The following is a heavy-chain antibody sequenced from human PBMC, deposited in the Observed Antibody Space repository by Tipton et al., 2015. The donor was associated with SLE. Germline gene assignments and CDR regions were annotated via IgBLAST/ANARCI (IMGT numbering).Heavy chain of an antibody. Sequence: GSLRLSCVASGFAFSSDAMNWVRQAPGKGLEWVSYISSSGSTIFYADSVKGRFTISRDNARNSLYLQMNSLRAEDTAVYYCAVSIAARHAFDYWGQGTLVTVSS. CDR1: GFAFSSDA. J-gene: IGHJ4*02. CDR3: AVSIAARHAFDY. CDR2: ISSSGSTI. D-gene: IGHD6-6*01. V-gene: IGHV3-48*03.